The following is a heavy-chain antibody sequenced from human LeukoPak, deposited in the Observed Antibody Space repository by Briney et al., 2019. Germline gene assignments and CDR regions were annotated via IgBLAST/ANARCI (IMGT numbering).Heavy chain of an antibody. CDR3: AREAMVRGVPDAFDI. Sequence: QPGGSLRLSCAASGFSFRSYWMDWVRQAPGKGLEWVANIKHDGIEKYFVDSVKGRFAISRDNAKNLLFLQMNNLRAEDTAVYYCAREAMVRGVPDAFDIWGQGTVVTVSS. J-gene: IGHJ3*02. CDR1: GFSFRSYW. V-gene: IGHV3-7*01. D-gene: IGHD3-10*01. CDR2: IKHDGIEK.